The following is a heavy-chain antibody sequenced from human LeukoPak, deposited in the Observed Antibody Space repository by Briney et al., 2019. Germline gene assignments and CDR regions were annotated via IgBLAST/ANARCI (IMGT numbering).Heavy chain of an antibody. CDR2: INPNSGGT. V-gene: IGHV1-2*02. J-gene: IGHJ6*03. Sequence: ASVKVSCKASGYTFTGYYMHWVRQAPGQGLEWMGWINPNSGGTNYAQKFQGRVTMTRDTSISTAYMELSRLRSDDAAVYYCARDTARITIFGVAKYMDVWGKGTTVTVSS. D-gene: IGHD3-3*01. CDR3: ARDTARITIFGVAKYMDV. CDR1: GYTFTGYY.